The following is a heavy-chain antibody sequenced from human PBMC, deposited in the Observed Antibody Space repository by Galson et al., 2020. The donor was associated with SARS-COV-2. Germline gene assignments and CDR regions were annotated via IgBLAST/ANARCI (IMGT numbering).Heavy chain of an antibody. CDR2: ISGSGGTT. J-gene: IGHJ4*02. Sequence: GESLKISCVVSGFTFSDYYMYWVRQTPGKGLEWVSGISGSGGTTYYAGSVKGRFVVSRDNYKNTVYLQMKSLRADDTARYYWVRDLDVGAWRKNEYWGQGTLVTVSS. CDR1: GFTFSDYY. CDR3: VRDLDVGAWRKNEY. D-gene: IGHD3-16*01. V-gene: IGHV3-23*01.